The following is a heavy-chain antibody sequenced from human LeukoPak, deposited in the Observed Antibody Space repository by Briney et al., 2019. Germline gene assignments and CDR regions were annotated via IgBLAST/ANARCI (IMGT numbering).Heavy chain of an antibody. CDR2: IYYSGST. Sequence: SETLSLTCTVSGGSISSYFWSWIRQPPGKGLEWIGYIYYSGSTYYNPSLKSRLTISVDTSKNQFSLKLSSVTAADTAVYYCARVSPISSSWYFFDCWGQGTLVTVSS. CDR1: GGSISSYF. V-gene: IGHV4-59*08. CDR3: ARVSPISSSWYFFDC. D-gene: IGHD6-13*01. J-gene: IGHJ4*02.